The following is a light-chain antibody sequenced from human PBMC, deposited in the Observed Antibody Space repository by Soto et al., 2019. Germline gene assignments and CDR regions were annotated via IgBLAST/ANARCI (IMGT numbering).Light chain of an antibody. CDR3: QQYFSAPWT. Sequence: DIVMTKSPDSLAVSLGERATINCKSSQSVLYSSNNKSYLAWYQQKPGLPPKLLIYWASTRESGVPDRFSGSGSGTDFTLTISSLQAEDVAVYYCQQYFSAPWTFGQGTKVEIK. V-gene: IGKV4-1*01. J-gene: IGKJ1*01. CDR2: WAS. CDR1: QSVLYSSNNKSY.